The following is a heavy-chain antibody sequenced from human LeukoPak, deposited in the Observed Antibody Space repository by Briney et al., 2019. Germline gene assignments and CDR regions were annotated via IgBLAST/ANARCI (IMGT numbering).Heavy chain of an antibody. J-gene: IGHJ4*02. CDR1: GYTFTSYG. CDR3: ARDEALLWFGELNAPDY. CDR2: ISAYNGNT. D-gene: IGHD3-10*01. V-gene: IGHV1-18*04. Sequence: ASVKVSCKASGYTFTSYGISWVRQAPGQGLEWMGWISAYNGNTNYAQKLQGRVTMTTDTSTSTAYMELRSPRSDDTAVYYCARDEALLWFGELNAPDYWGQGTLVTVSS.